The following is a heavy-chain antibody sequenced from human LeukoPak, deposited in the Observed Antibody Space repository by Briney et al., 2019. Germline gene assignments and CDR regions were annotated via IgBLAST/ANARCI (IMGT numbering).Heavy chain of an antibody. CDR3: ARHWGVGSRYFDF. Sequence: GGSLRLSCTASGFTFGDYAMSWVRQAPGKGLEWVGFIRSKAYGGTTEYAASVKGRFTISRDDSKSIAYLQMNSLKTEDTAVYYCARHWGVGSRYFDFWGQGTLVTVSS. CDR2: IRSKAYGGTT. V-gene: IGHV3-49*04. J-gene: IGHJ4*02. D-gene: IGHD1-26*01. CDR1: GFTFGDYA.